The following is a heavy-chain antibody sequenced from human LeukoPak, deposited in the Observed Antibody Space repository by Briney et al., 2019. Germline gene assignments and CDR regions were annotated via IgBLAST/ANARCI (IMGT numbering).Heavy chain of an antibody. Sequence: SETLSLTCIVSGGSISSGGYYWSWIRQPAGKGLEWIGRIYTSGSTNYNPSLKSRVTMSVDTSKNQFSLKLSSVTAADTAVYYCARGINWFDPWGQGTLVTVSS. V-gene: IGHV4-61*02. CDR3: ARGINWFDP. J-gene: IGHJ5*02. CDR2: IYTSGST. CDR1: GGSISSGGYY.